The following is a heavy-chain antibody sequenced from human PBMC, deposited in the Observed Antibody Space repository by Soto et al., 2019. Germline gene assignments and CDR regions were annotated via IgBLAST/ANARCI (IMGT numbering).Heavy chain of an antibody. CDR3: ASTPHDRFGAVYYYGMDV. V-gene: IGHV1-69*13. Sequence: GASVKVSCKASGGTFSSYAISWVRQAPGQGLEWMGGIIPTFGTANYAQKFQGRVTITADESTSTAYMELSSLRSEDTAVYYCASTPHDRFGAVYYYGMDVWGQGTTVTVSS. CDR1: GGTFSSYA. D-gene: IGHD3-10*01. CDR2: IIPTFGTA. J-gene: IGHJ6*02.